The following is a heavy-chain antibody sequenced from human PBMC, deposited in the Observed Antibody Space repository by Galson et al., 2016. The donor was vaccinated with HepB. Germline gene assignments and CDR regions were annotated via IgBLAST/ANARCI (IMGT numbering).Heavy chain of an antibody. CDR2: IDWDDDK. CDR3: ARIGGHWFDP. Sequence: PALVTPTQTLTLTCTFSGFSLSTSGMCVNWIRQPPGKALEWLARIDWDDDKFYSTTLKTRLTISKDTSKNQVVLTMTNMDPVETATYYCARIGGHWFDPWGQGTLVTVSS. J-gene: IGHJ5*02. CDR1: GFSLSTSGMC. V-gene: IGHV2-70*17. D-gene: IGHD3-10*01.